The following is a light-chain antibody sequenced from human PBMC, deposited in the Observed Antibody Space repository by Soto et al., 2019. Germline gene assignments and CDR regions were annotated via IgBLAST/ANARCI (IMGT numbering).Light chain of an antibody. Sequence: QSVLTQPPSASGSLGQSVTISCTGTSSDVGGYNYVSWYQQHPGKAPKLMISEVSKRPSGVPDRFSGSKSGNTASLTVSGLQAEDEADYYCSSYGGSKVFGGGTKVTVL. CDR3: SSYGGSKV. CDR1: SSDVGGYNY. J-gene: IGLJ3*02. CDR2: EVS. V-gene: IGLV2-8*01.